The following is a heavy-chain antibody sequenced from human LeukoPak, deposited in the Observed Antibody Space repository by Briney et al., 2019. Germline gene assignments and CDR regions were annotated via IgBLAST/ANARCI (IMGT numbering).Heavy chain of an antibody. D-gene: IGHD2-21*02. CDR2: IYYSGST. V-gene: IGHV4-59*01. J-gene: IGHJ4*02. CDR3: AGVRAYCGGDRYAGYFDY. Sequence: SETLSLTCTVSGGSISSYYWSWIRQPPGKGLEWIGYIYYSGSTNYNPSLKSRVTISVDTSKNQFSLKLSSVTAADTAVYYCAGVRAYCGGDRYAGYFDYWGQGTLVTVSS. CDR1: GGSISSYY.